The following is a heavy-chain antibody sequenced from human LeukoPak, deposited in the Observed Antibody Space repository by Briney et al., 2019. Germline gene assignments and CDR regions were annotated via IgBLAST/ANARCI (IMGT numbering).Heavy chain of an antibody. V-gene: IGHV3-7*01. J-gene: IGHJ2*01. Sequence: GGSLRLSCAASEFIINKYWMSWVRQAPGKGLEWVANIKQDGSEKYYVDSVKGRFTISRDKAKNSLFLQMNSLRAEDTAVYYCARNRYFDLWGRGTLVTVSS. CDR1: EFIINKYW. CDR2: IKQDGSEK. CDR3: ARNRYFDL.